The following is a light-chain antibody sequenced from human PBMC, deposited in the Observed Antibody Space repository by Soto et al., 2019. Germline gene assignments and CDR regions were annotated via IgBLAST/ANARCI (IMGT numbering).Light chain of an antibody. J-gene: IGKJ1*01. CDR2: AAS. V-gene: IGKV1-6*01. CDR3: LQDYNYPWT. CDR1: QGVRND. Sequence: AIQMTQSPSSLSASVGDRVTITCRASQGVRNDLGWYQQKPGKAPKLLIYAASTLQSGVPSRFSGSGSGTDFTLTISSLHPEDFATYYCLQDYNYPWTFGQGTKVEI.